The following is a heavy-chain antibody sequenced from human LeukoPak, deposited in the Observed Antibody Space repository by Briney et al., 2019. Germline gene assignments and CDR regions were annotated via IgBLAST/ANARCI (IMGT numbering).Heavy chain of an antibody. CDR1: GFTFSSYA. CDR3: AKDRGAAAGHNWFDP. D-gene: IGHD6-13*01. Sequence: GGSLRLSCAASGFTFSSYAMSWVRRAPGKGLEWVSAISGSGGSTYYADSVKGRFTISRDNSKNTLYLQMNSLRAEDTAVYYCAKDRGAAAGHNWFDPWGQGTLVTVSS. V-gene: IGHV3-23*01. J-gene: IGHJ5*02. CDR2: ISGSGGST.